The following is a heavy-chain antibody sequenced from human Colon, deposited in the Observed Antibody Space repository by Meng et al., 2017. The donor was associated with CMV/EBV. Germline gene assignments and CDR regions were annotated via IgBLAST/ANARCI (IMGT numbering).Heavy chain of an antibody. D-gene: IGHD6-13*01. V-gene: IGHV1-69*01. CDR2: INPMFGSP. J-gene: IGHJ5*02. Sequence: QVQVGSVGAGVKNPGSPVQGSCKASGGRFDPSTFNGVRQAPGQGLEWMGGINPMFGSPSYSQKFRGRVTITADELEVNSLRSEDTAVYYCARGKQAGFDLWGQGTLVTVSS. CDR3: ARGKQAGFDL. CDR1: GGRFDPST.